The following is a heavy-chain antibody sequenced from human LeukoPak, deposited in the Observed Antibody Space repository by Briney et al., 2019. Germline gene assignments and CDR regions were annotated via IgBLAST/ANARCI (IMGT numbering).Heavy chain of an antibody. Sequence: PSETLSLTCAVYGGSFSGYYWSWIRQPPGKGLEWIGEINHSGSTNYNPSLKSRVTISVDTSKNQFSLKLSSVTAADTAVYYCARARSGTSHWGQGTLVTVSS. V-gene: IGHV4-34*01. CDR1: GGSFSGYY. D-gene: IGHD1-14*01. CDR3: ARARSGTSH. J-gene: IGHJ4*02. CDR2: INHSGST.